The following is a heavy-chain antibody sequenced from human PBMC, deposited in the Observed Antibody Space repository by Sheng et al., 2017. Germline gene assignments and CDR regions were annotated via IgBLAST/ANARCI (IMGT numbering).Heavy chain of an antibody. V-gene: IGHV3-23*04. CDR3: ANLEGPLWFRELPLYMDV. CDR1: GFTFSSYG. Sequence: EVQLVESGGGLVQPGGTLRLSCAASGFTFSSYGMSWVRQAPGKGLEWVSAISGSGGSTYYADSVKGRFTISRDNSKNTLYLQMNSLRAEDTAVYYCANLEGPLWFRELPLYMDVWGKGTTVTVSS. J-gene: IGHJ6*03. CDR2: ISGSGGST. D-gene: IGHD3-10*01.